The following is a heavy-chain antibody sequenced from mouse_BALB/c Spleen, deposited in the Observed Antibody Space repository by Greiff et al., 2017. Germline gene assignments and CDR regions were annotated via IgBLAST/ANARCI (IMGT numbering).Heavy chain of an antibody. CDR3: ARGGTYYGIAMDY. CDR1: GYSITSDYA. Sequence: EVKLMESGPGLVKPSQSLSLTCTVTGYSITSDYAWNWIRQFPGNKLEWMGYISYSGSTSYNPSLKSRISITRDTSKNQFFLQLNSVTTEDTATYYCARGGTYYGIAMDYWGQGTSVTVSS. CDR2: ISYSGST. V-gene: IGHV3-2*02. J-gene: IGHJ4*01. D-gene: IGHD2-10*01.